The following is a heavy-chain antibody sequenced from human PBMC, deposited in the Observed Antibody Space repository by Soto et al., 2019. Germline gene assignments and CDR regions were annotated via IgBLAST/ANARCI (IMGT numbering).Heavy chain of an antibody. V-gene: IGHV4-34*10. Sequence: SETLSLTCAVYGGSFSGYYWSWIRQPPGKGLEWIGEINHSGSTNYAQKLQGRVTMTTDTSTSTAYMELRSLRSDDTAVYYCARVDSSSLGINWFDPWGQGTLVTVSS. CDR1: GGSFSGYY. D-gene: IGHD6-6*01. CDR2: INHSGST. J-gene: IGHJ5*02. CDR3: ARVDSSSLGINWFDP.